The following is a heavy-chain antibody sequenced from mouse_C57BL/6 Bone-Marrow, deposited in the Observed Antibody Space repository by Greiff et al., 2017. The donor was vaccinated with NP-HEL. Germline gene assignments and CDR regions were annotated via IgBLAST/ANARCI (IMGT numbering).Heavy chain of an antibody. V-gene: IGHV1-26*01. Sequence: SGPELVKPGASVKISCKASGYTFTDYYMNWVKQSHGKSLEWIGDINPNNGGTSYNQKFKGKATLTVDKSSSTAYMELRSLRSEDSAVYYCARTNFDYGGQGTTLTVSS. CDR3: ARTNFDY. J-gene: IGHJ2*01. CDR2: INPNNGGT. CDR1: GYTFTDYY.